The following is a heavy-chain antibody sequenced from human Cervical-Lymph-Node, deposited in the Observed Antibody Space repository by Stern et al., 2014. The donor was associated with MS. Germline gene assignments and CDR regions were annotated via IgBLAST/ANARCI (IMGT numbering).Heavy chain of an antibody. J-gene: IGHJ6*02. V-gene: IGHV3-7*01. CDR2: IKQDGSER. CDR3: ARDCGSGSCYQTQYYYGVDV. D-gene: IGHD2-15*01. Sequence: VQLVESGGGLVQPGGSLRLSCAGSGFSLSSYWMSWVCQAPGKGPELVATIKQDGSERYYVDSVKGRFTISRDNSKNSVFLQMNSLRVDDTSVYYCARDCGSGSCYQTQYYYGVDVWGQGTTVIVSS. CDR1: GFSLSSYW.